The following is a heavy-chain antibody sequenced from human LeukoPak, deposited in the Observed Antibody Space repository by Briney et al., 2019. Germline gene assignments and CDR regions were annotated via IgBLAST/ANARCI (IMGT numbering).Heavy chain of an antibody. J-gene: IGHJ3*02. CDR1: GGTFSSYA. V-gene: IGHV1-69*06. Sequence: SVKVSYKASGGTFSSYAISWVRQAPGQGLEWMGGIIPIFGTANYAQQFQGRVTITADKSTSTAYMELSSLRSEDTAVYYCARDAHYYGSGSYYTDAFDIWGQGTMVTVSS. D-gene: IGHD3-10*01. CDR2: IIPIFGTA. CDR3: ARDAHYYGSGSYYTDAFDI.